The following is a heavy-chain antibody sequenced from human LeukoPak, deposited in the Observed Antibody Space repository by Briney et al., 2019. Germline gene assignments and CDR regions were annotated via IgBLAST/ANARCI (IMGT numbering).Heavy chain of an antibody. V-gene: IGHV1-2*02. CDR1: GYTFTDYY. CDR3: ARASYYYDSSGYPGYYFDY. CDR2: INPNSGGT. J-gene: IGHJ4*02. D-gene: IGHD3-22*01. Sequence: ASVKGSCKASGYTFTDYYMHWVRQAPGQGLEWMGWINPNSGGTNYAQKFQGRVTMTRDTSISTAYMELSRLRSDDTAVYYCARASYYYDSSGYPGYYFDYWGQGTLVTVSS.